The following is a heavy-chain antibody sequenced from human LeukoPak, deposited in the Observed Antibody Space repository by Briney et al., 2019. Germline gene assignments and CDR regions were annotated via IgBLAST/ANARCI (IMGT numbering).Heavy chain of an antibody. CDR1: GGSISSSSYY. CDR2: IYYSGST. J-gene: IGHJ4*02. D-gene: IGHD6-19*01. V-gene: IGHV4-39*01. Sequence: PSETLSLTCTVSGGSISSSSYYWGWIRQPPGKGLEWIGSIYYSGSTYYNPSLKSRVTISVDTSKNQFSLKLSSVTAADTAVYYCARLSSGWSRWGQGTLVIVSS. CDR3: ARLSSGWSR.